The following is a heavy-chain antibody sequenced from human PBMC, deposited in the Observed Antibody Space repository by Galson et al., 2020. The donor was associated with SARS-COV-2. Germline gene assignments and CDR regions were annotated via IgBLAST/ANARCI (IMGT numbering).Heavy chain of an antibody. J-gene: IGHJ4*02. V-gene: IGHV5-51*01. D-gene: IGHD1-26*01. CDR1: GYNFPIFW. Sequence: GESLKISCKVYGYNFPIFWIAWVRQMPGKGLAWTGIIYGSDSATRYSPSFEGQVTMSVDKSVDTAYLQWSSLKASDGAMYYCARQVGGQNDYWGQGTLVTVSS. CDR2: IYGSDSAT. CDR3: ARQVGGQNDY.